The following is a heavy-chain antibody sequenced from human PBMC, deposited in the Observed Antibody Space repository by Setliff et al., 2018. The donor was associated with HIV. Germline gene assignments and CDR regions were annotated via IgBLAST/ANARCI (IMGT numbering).Heavy chain of an antibody. CDR1: GYTFTIYG. CDR2: ISGHSDSR. CDR3: SRGWVLNG. J-gene: IGHJ4*02. D-gene: IGHD1-1*01. V-gene: IGHV1-18*01. Sequence: GASVNVSCKASGYTFTIYGITWVRQAPGQGLEWMGWISGHSDSRKYGQKFDGRVTLTMDTSTSTVYMELMKLTPDDTAVYYCSRGWVLNGWGQGTPVTVSS.